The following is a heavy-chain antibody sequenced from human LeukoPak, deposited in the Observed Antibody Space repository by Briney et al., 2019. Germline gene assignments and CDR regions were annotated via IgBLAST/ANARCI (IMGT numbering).Heavy chain of an antibody. D-gene: IGHD2-2*01. J-gene: IGHJ4*02. CDR2: IIPILGIE. CDR3: ARDCRSCSSTRCYAGFY. V-gene: IGHV1-69*04. Sequence: SVKVSCKASVGTFSIYTIRWVRQAPGQGREWMGRIIPILGIEHSAQKFQGRVTITADKPTSTAYMELSSLRSQDTAVYYCARDCRSCSSTRCYAGFYWGQGTLVTVSS. CDR1: VGTFSIYT.